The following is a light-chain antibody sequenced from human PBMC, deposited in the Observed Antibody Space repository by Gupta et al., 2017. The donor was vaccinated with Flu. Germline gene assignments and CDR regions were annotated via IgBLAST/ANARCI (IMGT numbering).Light chain of an antibody. J-gene: IGLJ3*02. V-gene: IGLV2-14*01. CDR2: EVS. CDR1: SSDVGGYNY. Sequence: ITTAWTGTSSDVGGYNYVSCYQHPPDNAHMLIIYEVSSRTAGVSSRFAASKAGTTASPTISGHQAEDEADYYYSSYTSSNALVFGGGTKLTVL. CDR3: SSYTSSNALV.